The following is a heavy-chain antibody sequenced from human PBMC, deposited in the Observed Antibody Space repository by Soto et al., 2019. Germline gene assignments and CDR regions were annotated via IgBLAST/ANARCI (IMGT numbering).Heavy chain of an antibody. Sequence: GESLKISCQGSGYAFRIYCIAWVRQMTGKGLVWIGIIYPGDSDTRYSPSLQGQLTISVDKSITTAYLQWSSLNASDTGMYYCARGYCTASICDPWFDPSGQGTLVTVSS. CDR2: IYPGDSDT. CDR3: ARGYCTASICDPWFDP. V-gene: IGHV5-51*01. D-gene: IGHD2-8*02. CDR1: GYAFRIYC. J-gene: IGHJ5*02.